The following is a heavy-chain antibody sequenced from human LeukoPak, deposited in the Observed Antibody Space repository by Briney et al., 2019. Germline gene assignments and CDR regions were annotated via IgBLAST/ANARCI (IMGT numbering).Heavy chain of an antibody. CDR2: ISYDGSNE. Sequence: GRSLRLSCAASGFTFSSYVMDWVRQAPGKGLEWVAIISYDGSNEYYADSVKGRFTISRDNSKNTLYLQMNSLRAADTAVYYCARDKGRSYLSSFDYWGQGTLVTVSS. D-gene: IGHD2-2*01. CDR1: GFTFSSYV. CDR3: ARDKGRSYLSSFDY. J-gene: IGHJ4*02. V-gene: IGHV3-30*04.